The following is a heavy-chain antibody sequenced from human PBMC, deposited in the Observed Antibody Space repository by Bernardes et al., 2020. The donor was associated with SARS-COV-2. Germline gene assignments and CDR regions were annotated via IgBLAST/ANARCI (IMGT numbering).Heavy chain of an antibody. CDR2: ISGSGGFT. CDR1: GFTFSSYA. D-gene: IGHD6-19*01. CDR3: AKGSKLPVAATDAFDI. Sequence: GGSLRLSCSASGFTFSSYAMTWVRQAPGRGPEWVSAISGSGGFTNYADSVKGRFTISRDNSKNTLYLQMNSLRGEDTAAYYCAKGSKLPVAATDAFDIWGQGTMVTVSS. V-gene: IGHV3-23*01. J-gene: IGHJ3*02.